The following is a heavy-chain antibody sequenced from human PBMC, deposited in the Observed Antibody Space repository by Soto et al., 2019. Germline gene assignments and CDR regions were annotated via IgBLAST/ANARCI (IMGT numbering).Heavy chain of an antibody. D-gene: IGHD3-9*01. CDR1: GYTFTSYY. CDR3: ARVADYDLLTGTPGGMDV. J-gene: IGHJ6*02. Sequence: ASVKVSCKASGYTFTSYYMHWVRQAPGQGLEWMGIINPSGGSTSYAQKFQGRVTMTRDTSTSTVYMELSSLRSEDTAVYYCARVADYDLLTGTPGGMDVWGQGTTVTVSS. CDR2: INPSGGST. V-gene: IGHV1-46*01.